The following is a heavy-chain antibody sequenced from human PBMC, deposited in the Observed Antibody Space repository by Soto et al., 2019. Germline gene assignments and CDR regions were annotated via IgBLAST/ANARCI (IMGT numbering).Heavy chain of an antibody. CDR2: IIPIFGTA. CDR3: ARVRIGTTSYYFDY. CDR1: GGTFSSYA. V-gene: IGHV1-69*12. Sequence: QVQLVQSGAEVKKPGSSVKVSCTASGGTFSSYAISWVRQAPGQGLEWMGGIIPIFGTANYAQKFQGRVTITADESTSTAYMELSSLRSEDTAVYYCARVRIGTTSYYFDYWGQGTLVTVSS. D-gene: IGHD1-7*01. J-gene: IGHJ4*02.